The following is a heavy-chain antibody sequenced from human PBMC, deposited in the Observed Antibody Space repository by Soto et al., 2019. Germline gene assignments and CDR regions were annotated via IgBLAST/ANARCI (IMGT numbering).Heavy chain of an antibody. D-gene: IGHD3-10*01. CDR2: INPKSGNT. J-gene: IGHJ6*04. CDR3: ARDPAGDPSPFDV. CDR1: GYIFTNHD. Sequence: QVQLVQSGAEVKKPGASVKVSCKASGYIFTNHDLNFVRQAAGQGLEWMGWINPKSGNTGYAQQFKGRVTMTRDNSVSTVYMELNRLTSEDTAVYYCARDPAGDPSPFDVWGKGTTVTVSS. V-gene: IGHV1-8*01.